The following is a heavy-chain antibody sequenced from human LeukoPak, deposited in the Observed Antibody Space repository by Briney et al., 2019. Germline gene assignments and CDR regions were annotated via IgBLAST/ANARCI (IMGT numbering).Heavy chain of an antibody. CDR2: IYWDDDK. J-gene: IGHJ4*02. V-gene: IGHV2-5*02. Sequence: ESGPTLVKPTQTLTLTCTFSGSSLTTSGVGVGWIRQPPGKALEWLALIYWDDDKRYSPSLKSRLTITKDTSKNQVVLTMINMDPVDTATYYCAHAQYYYDSSGYYLNYWGQGTLVTVSS. CDR1: GSSLTTSGVG. D-gene: IGHD3-22*01. CDR3: AHAQYYYDSSGYYLNY.